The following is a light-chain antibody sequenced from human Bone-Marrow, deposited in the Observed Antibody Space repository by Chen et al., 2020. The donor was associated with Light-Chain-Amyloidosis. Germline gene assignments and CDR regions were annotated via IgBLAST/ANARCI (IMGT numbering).Light chain of an antibody. J-gene: IGLJ1*01. CDR3: SSYTITNTLV. Sequence: QSALTQPASVSGSPGQSITISCTGTSSDVGGDNHVSWYQQHPDKAPKLMIYDVTNRPSWVPDRFSGSKSDNTAYLTISGLQTEDEADYFCSSYTITNTLVFGSGTRVTVL. V-gene: IGLV2-14*01. CDR1: SSDVGGDNH. CDR2: DVT.